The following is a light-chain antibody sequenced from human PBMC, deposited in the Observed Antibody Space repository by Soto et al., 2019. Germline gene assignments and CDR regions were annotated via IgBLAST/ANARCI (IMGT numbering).Light chain of an antibody. V-gene: IGLV2-14*01. CDR3: SSYTSSSTLV. CDR1: SSDVGGYNY. Sequence: QSALTQPASVSGSPGQSITISRTGTSSDVGGYNYVSWYQQHPGKAPKLMIYDVSNRPSGVSNRFSGSKSGNTASLTISGLQAEDEADYYCSSYTSSSTLVFGTG. J-gene: IGLJ1*01. CDR2: DVS.